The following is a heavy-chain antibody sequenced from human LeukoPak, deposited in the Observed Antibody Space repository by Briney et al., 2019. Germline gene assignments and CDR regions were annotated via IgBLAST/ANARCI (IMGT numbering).Heavy chain of an antibody. CDR2: INHSGST. CDR1: GGSFSGYY. Sequence: SETPSLTCAVYGGSFSGYYWSWIRQPPGKGLEWIGEINHSGSTNYNPSLKSRVTISVDTSKNQFSLKLSSVTAADTAVYYCARGSVSRVTVQQLVPKPRYYYYYGMDVWGQGTTVTVSS. CDR3: ARGSVSRVTVQQLVPKPRYYYYYGMDV. J-gene: IGHJ6*02. V-gene: IGHV4-34*01. D-gene: IGHD6-13*01.